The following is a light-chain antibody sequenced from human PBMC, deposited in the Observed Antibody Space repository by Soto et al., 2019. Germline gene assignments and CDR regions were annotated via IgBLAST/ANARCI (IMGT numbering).Light chain of an antibody. J-gene: IGLJ1*01. CDR1: KLGDKY. CDR3: QAWDSSTAV. CDR2: QDS. V-gene: IGLV3-1*01. Sequence: SYELTQPPSVSVSPGQTASITCSGDKLGDKYACWYQQKPGQSPVLVIYQDSKRPSGIHERVSGSNSGNTATLTISGTQAMDEADYYCQAWDSSTAVFGTGTKLTVL.